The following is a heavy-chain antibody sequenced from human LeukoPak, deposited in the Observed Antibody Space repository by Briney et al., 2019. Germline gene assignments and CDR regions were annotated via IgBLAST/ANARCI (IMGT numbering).Heavy chain of an antibody. CDR3: ARGFGEVPADLLIPNWFDP. D-gene: IGHD2-2*01. Sequence: PSETLSLACAVSNGSISSNNWWSWVRQPPGKGLEWIGYIYHSGSTYYNPSLKSRVTISVDRSKNQFSLKLSSVTAADTAVYYCARGFGEVPADLLIPNWFDPWGQGTLVTVSS. J-gene: IGHJ5*02. CDR2: IYHSGST. V-gene: IGHV4-4*02. CDR1: NGSISSNNW.